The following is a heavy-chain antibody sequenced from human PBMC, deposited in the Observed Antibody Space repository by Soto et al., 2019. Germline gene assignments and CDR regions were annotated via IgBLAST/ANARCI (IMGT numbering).Heavy chain of an antibody. CDR2: IVVGSGKT. CDR3: AAVPYYYDTSGTYFDY. D-gene: IGHD3-22*01. Sequence: QMQLVQSGPEVKKPGTSVKVSCKASGFTFPSSAVQWVRQARGQRLEWIARIVVGSGKTNYAQKFQERLTISRDMSTNTAYMELSSLRSEDTAVYYCAAVPYYYDTSGTYFDYWGQGTLVTVSS. J-gene: IGHJ4*02. CDR1: GFTFPSSA. V-gene: IGHV1-58*01.